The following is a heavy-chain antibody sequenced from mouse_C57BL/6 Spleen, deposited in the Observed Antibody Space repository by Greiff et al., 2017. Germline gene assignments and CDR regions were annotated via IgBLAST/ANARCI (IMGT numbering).Heavy chain of an antibody. J-gene: IGHJ2*01. CDR1: GYTFTSYG. CDR2: IYPRSGNT. D-gene: IGHD2-1*01. Sequence: VQLQQSGAELARPGASVKLSCKASGYTFTSYGISWVKQRTGQGLEWIGEIYPRSGNTYYNEKFKGKGTLTADKSSSTAYMELRSLTSEYSAVYFCATTMWPLYYFDDWGPGTTLTVSS. V-gene: IGHV1-81*01. CDR3: ATTMWPLYYFDD.